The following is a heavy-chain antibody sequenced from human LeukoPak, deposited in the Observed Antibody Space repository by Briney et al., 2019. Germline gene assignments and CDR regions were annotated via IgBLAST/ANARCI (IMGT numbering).Heavy chain of an antibody. D-gene: IGHD4-23*01. V-gene: IGHV4-59*01. CDR3: ATFFGGSSGYFDY. CDR1: GDSIRRYY. Sequence: SETLSLTCSVSGDSIRRYYWSWIRQSPGKGLEWIGLMYYSGITKYNPSLQSRVTMSLDTSKNHCSLTVNSVTAADTAVYYCATFFGGSSGYFDYWGQGTLVTVSS. CDR2: MYYSGIT. J-gene: IGHJ4*02.